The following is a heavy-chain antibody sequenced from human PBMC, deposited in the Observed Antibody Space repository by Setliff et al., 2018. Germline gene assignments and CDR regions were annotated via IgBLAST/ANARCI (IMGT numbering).Heavy chain of an antibody. CDR1: GYSISSGFS. V-gene: IGHV4-38-2*02. CDR3: ARDFQGGWFAP. J-gene: IGHJ5*02. CDR2: ILFSGDT. D-gene: IGHD3-16*01. Sequence: SETLSLTCAVSGYSISSGFSWVWIRQSPGKGLEWIGGILFSGDTYYNPSLNSRVTISADTSKNQFSLNLSSVTAADTAVYYCARDFQGGWFAPWGQGTLVTVSS.